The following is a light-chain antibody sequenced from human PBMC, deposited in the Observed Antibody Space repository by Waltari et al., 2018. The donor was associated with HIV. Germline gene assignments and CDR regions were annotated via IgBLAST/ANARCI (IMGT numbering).Light chain of an antibody. Sequence: SSELTQPPSVSVSPGQTARIYCSGDAVPTQYACFYQLKPGQAPVQVIYKDRERPSGIPERFSASSSGTTVTLTISGVQAEDEADYFCQSADSSGSYVVFGGGTKLTVL. J-gene: IGLJ2*01. V-gene: IGLV3-25*03. CDR3: QSADSSGSYVV. CDR2: KDR. CDR1: AVPTQY.